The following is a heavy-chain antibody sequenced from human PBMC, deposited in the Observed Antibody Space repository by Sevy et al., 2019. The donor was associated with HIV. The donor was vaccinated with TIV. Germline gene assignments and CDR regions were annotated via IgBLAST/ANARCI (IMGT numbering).Heavy chain of an antibody. CDR3: AAGDTAFLADLDF. CDR1: GFSISTHA. J-gene: IGHJ4*02. V-gene: IGHV3-23*01. D-gene: IGHD5-18*01. Sequence: GGSLRLSSGASGFSISTHAMNWVRQAPGRGLEWISGISATDGSTHYADSVKGQFTISRDNSKNTVHLQMNSLRAEDTALYYCAAGDTAFLADLDFWGQGTLVTVSS. CDR2: ISATDGST.